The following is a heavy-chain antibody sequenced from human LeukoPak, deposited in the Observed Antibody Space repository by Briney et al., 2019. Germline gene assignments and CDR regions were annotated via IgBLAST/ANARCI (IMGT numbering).Heavy chain of an antibody. V-gene: IGHV4-38-2*02. D-gene: IGHD3-22*01. Sequence: SETLSLTCNVSGYSLSSGYYWGWIRRSPGEGLEWIAIIFHSGSIYNNPPLRTRASLSVKTSKNHFSLKLNSVSAADTAVYYCASMGGSYYYDSSTYYPVAFDVWGQGTMVTVSS. CDR3: ASMGGSYYYDSSTYYPVAFDV. CDR2: IFHSGSI. CDR1: GYSLSSGYY. J-gene: IGHJ3*01.